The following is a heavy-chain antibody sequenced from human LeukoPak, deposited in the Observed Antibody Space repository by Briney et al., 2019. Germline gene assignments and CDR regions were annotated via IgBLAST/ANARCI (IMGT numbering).Heavy chain of an antibody. D-gene: IGHD1-1*01. Sequence: AGGSLRLSCAASGFTFSFSWMHWVRQAPGKGLVWVSRINGNGSSTTYADSVKDRFTISRDNAKNMLYLQMNSLRAEDTAVYYCARGGYLSNYWGQGTLVTVSS. V-gene: IGHV3-74*01. J-gene: IGHJ4*02. CDR2: INGNGSST. CDR3: ARGGYLSNY. CDR1: GFTFSFSW.